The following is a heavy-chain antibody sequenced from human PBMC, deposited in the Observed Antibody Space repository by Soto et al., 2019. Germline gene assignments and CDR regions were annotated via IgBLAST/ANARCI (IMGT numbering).Heavy chain of an antibody. Sequence: GESLNISCKGSGYSFTIYWIAWVRQMPGKGLEWMGIIYPGDSETRYSPSFQGQVTISADKSINTAYLQWSSLRASDTAMYYCARGDTAMAPYYFDYWGQGTLVTVSS. V-gene: IGHV5-51*01. D-gene: IGHD5-18*01. CDR2: IYPGDSET. J-gene: IGHJ4*02. CDR1: GYSFTIYW. CDR3: ARGDTAMAPYYFDY.